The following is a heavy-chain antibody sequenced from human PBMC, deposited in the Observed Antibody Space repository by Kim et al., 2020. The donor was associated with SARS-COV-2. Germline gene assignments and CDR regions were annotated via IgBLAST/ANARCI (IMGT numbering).Heavy chain of an antibody. Sequence: YYADSGKGRFSISRDNAENSLFLQMNGLRAEDTALYYCATVLPKDSNYWGQGTLVIVSS. J-gene: IGHJ4*02. D-gene: IGHD2-15*01. CDR3: ATVLPKDSNY. V-gene: IGHV3-11*04.